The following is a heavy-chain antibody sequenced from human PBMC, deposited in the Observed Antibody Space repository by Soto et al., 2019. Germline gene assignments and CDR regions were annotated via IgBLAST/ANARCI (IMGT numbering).Heavy chain of an antibody. CDR3: ARHWSY. CDR2: IYFSGST. CDR1: GVSISSSSYY. J-gene: IGHJ4*02. Sequence: SETLSLTCTVSGVSISSSSYYWGWIRQTPGKGLEWIGTIYFSGSTYYNPSLKSRVTISVDRSKNQFSLNLTSGTGADTAVSYCARHWSYWGPGTLVTVSS. V-gene: IGHV4-39*01.